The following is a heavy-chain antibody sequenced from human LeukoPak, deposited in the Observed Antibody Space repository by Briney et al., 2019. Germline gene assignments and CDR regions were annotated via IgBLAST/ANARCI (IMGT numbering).Heavy chain of an antibody. Sequence: ASVKVSCKASGYTFTSYGISWVRQAPGRGLEWMGWISAYNGNTNYAQKLQGRVTMTTDTSTSTAYMELRSLRSDDTAVYYCAREGEVDTAMVYFDYWGQGTLVTVSS. CDR2: ISAYNGNT. CDR1: GYTFTSYG. D-gene: IGHD5-18*01. CDR3: AREGEVDTAMVYFDY. V-gene: IGHV1-18*01. J-gene: IGHJ4*02.